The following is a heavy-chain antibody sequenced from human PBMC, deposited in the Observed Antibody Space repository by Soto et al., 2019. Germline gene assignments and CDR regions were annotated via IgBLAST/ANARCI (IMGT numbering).Heavy chain of an antibody. V-gene: IGHV3-23*01. CDR2: ISGSGGST. CDR1: GFTFSSYA. D-gene: IGHD6-13*01. CDR3: ARIGDVVSSSSWYSYYGMDV. J-gene: IGHJ6*02. Sequence: EVQLLESGGGLVQPGGSLRLSCAASGFTFSSYAMSWVRQAPGKGLEWVSAISGSGGSTYYADSVKGRFTISRDNSKNTLYLQMNSLRAEDTAVYYCARIGDVVSSSSWYSYYGMDVWGQGTTVTVSS.